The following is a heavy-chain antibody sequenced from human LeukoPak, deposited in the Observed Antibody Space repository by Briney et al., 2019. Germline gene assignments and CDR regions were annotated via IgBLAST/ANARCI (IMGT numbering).Heavy chain of an antibody. CDR3: ARDTDYYDSSGYYNYFDY. D-gene: IGHD3-22*01. V-gene: IGHV4-4*07. CDR1: GGSISSYY. CDR2: IYTSGST. J-gene: IGHJ4*02. Sequence: SETLSLTRTVSGGSISSYYWSWIRQPAGKGLEWIGRIYTSGSTNYNPSLKSRVTMSVDTSKNQFSLKLSSVTAADTAVYYCARDTDYYDSSGYYNYFDYWGQGTLVTVSS.